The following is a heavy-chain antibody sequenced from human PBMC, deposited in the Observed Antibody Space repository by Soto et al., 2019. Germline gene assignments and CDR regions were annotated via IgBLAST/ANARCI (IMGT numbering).Heavy chain of an antibody. Sequence: GGSLRLSCAASGFTFSSYGMHWVRQAPGKGLEWVAVISYDGSNKYYADSVKGRFTISRDNSKNTLYLQMNSLRAEDTAVYYCAKVAAYGDYVAYSSGMGVGAQGTTLPVSS. V-gene: IGHV3-30*18. CDR3: AKVAAYGDYVAYSSGMGV. D-gene: IGHD4-17*01. CDR2: ISYDGSNK. J-gene: IGHJ6*02. CDR1: GFTFSSYG.